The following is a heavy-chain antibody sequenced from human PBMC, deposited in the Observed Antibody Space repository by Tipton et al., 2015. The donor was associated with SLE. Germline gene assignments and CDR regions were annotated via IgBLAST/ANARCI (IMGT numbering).Heavy chain of an antibody. J-gene: IGHJ6*02. D-gene: IGHD1-26*01. V-gene: IGHV4-38-2*02. CDR3: VRDDGAGPYYYGMDV. Sequence: TLSLTCAVSGYSISIDYYWGWIRQPPGKGLGWIGSIYHSGGTYYNPSLNSRVTILIDTSKNQFSLKLSSVTAADTAVYYCVRDDGAGPYYYGMDVWGQGTTVTVSS. CDR1: GYSISIDYY. CDR2: IYHSGGT.